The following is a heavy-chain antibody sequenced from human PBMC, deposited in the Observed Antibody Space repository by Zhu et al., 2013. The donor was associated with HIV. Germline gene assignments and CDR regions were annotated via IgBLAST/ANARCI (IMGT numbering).Heavy chain of an antibody. V-gene: IGHV1-3*01. CDR1: GYTFTSYA. CDR2: INAGNGNT. CDR3: AIPRAYCGGDCSLDY. J-gene: IGHJ4*02. D-gene: IGHD2-21*01. Sequence: QVQPVQSGAEVKKPGASVKVSCKASGYTFTSYAMHWVRQAPGQRLEWMGWINAGNGNTKYSQKFQGRVTITRDTSASTAYMELSSLRSEDTAVYYCAIPRAYCGGDCSLDYWGQGTLVTVSS.